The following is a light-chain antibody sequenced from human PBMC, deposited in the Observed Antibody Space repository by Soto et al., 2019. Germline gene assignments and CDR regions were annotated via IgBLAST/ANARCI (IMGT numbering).Light chain of an antibody. CDR3: TQGTHSPIT. Sequence: DVVMTQSPLSLPVTLGQPASISCRSNQSLVHSDGIAYFSWFQQRPGRSPRRLIYKVSNRDSGVPARFSGSGSGTDIALKISRVEAEDVGVYYCTQGTHSPITFGQGTRLEIK. V-gene: IGKV2-30*02. J-gene: IGKJ5*01. CDR2: KVS. CDR1: QSLVHSDGIAY.